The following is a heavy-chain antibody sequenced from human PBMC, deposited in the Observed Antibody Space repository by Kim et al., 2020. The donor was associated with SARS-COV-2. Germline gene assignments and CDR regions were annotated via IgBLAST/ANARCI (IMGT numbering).Heavy chain of an antibody. D-gene: IGHD5-12*01. J-gene: IGHJ4*02. CDR3: VGGAAWLPDY. CDR2: IHYSGGT. CDR1: GGSITTNY. Sequence: SETLSLTCNVSGGSITTNYWNWVRQPPGKGLEWIGYIHYSGGTKYNPSLKSRVTISLDTSKNQFSLKLSPATAADTAVYFCVGGAAWLPDYWGQGTLVTVSS. V-gene: IGHV4-59*13.